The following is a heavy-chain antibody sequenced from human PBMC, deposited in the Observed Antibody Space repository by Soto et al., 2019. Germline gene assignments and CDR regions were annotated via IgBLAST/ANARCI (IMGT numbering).Heavy chain of an antibody. J-gene: IGHJ4*02. D-gene: IGHD3-10*01. Sequence: QLQLQESGPGLVKPSETLSLTCTVSGGSISSSGYYWGWIRQPPGKGLEWIGSGSTYFNPSLKSRVTISVDTSKNQFSLKMNSVTAADTAIYYCASLMLWFGGVDYWGQGTLVPVSS. CDR2: GST. CDR3: ASLMLWFGGVDY. V-gene: IGHV4-39*01. CDR1: GGSISSSGYY.